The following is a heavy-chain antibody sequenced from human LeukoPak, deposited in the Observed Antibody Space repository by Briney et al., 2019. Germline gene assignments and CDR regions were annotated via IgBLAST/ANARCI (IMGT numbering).Heavy chain of an antibody. CDR2: MNPNSGNT. Sequence: ASVKVSRKASGYTFTRYDINWVRQATGQGLEWMGWMNPNSGNTGYAQKFQGRVTMTRNTSISTAYMELSSLRSEDTAVYYCARSQDYDILTGYYVPDAFDIWGQGTMVTVSS. D-gene: IGHD3-9*01. CDR1: GYTFTRYD. CDR3: ARSQDYDILTGYYVPDAFDI. J-gene: IGHJ3*02. V-gene: IGHV1-8*01.